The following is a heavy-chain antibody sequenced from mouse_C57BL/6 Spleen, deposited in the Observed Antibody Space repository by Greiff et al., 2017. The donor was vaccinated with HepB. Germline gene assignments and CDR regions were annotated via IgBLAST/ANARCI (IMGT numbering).Heavy chain of an antibody. CDR1: GYTFTDYE. J-gene: IGHJ4*01. CDR3: TREGIITTVVAPYAMDY. D-gene: IGHD1-1*01. V-gene: IGHV1-15*01. CDR2: IDPETGGT. Sequence: QVQLQQSGAELVRPGASVTLSCKASGYTFTDYEMHWVKQTPVHGLEWIGAIDPETGGTAYNQKFKGKAILTADKSSSTAYMVLRSLTSEDSAVYYCTREGIITTVVAPYAMDYWGQGTSVTVSS.